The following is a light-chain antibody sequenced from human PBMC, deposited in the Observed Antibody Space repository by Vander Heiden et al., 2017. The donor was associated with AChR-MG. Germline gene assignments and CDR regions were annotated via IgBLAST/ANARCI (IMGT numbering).Light chain of an antibody. Sequence: QSVLTQPPSVSGAPGQRVTISCTGSDSNIGTGYDVQRYQQLPGTAPKLLIFGNNNRPSGVPDRFSASKSGISASRAITGLQAEDEADYYCQSYDSSLAGPGVFGGGTKLTVL. V-gene: IGLV1-40*01. CDR1: DSNIGTGYD. J-gene: IGLJ2*01. CDR3: QSYDSSLAGPGV. CDR2: GNN.